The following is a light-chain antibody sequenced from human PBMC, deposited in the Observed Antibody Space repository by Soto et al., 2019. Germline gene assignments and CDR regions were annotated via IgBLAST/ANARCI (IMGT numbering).Light chain of an antibody. V-gene: IGKV1-5*03. CDR1: QSISSW. CDR3: QQYNSYHT. J-gene: IGKJ2*01. CDR2: TAS. Sequence: DIQMTQSPSTLSASVGDRVTITCRASQSISSWLAWYQQRPGKAPKLLIYTASSLESGVPSRFSGSGSGTEFTLTISSLQPDDFATYYCQQYNSYHTFGQGTKLEIK.